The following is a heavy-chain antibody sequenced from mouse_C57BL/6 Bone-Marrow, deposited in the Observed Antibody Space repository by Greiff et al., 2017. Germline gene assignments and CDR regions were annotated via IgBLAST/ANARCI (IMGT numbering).Heavy chain of an antibody. D-gene: IGHD1-1*01. Sequence: EVQRVESGPELVKPGASVKISCKASGYSFTDYNMNWVKQSNGKSLEWIGVINPNYGTTSYNQKFKGKATLTVDQSSSTAYLQLNSLTSEDSAVDYGARLRSYYYGISICWYFDVWGTGTTVTVSS. V-gene: IGHV1-39*01. J-gene: IGHJ1*03. CDR2: INPNYGTT. CDR3: ARLRSYYYGISICWYFDV. CDR1: GYSFTDYN.